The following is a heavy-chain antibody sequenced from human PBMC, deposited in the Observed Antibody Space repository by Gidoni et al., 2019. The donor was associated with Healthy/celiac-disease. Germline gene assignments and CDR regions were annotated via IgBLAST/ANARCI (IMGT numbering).Heavy chain of an antibody. CDR2: ISGSGGST. J-gene: IGHJ5*02. CDR1: GFTFSRYA. Sequence: EVQLLESGGGLVQPGGSLRLSCAASGFTFSRYAMSWVRQAPGTGLDWVSAISGSGGSTSYADSVKGRFTISRDNSKNTLYLQMNSLRAEDTAVYYCAKDLPYDSSGWGPFDPWGQGTLVTVSS. D-gene: IGHD3-22*01. V-gene: IGHV3-23*01. CDR3: AKDLPYDSSGWGPFDP.